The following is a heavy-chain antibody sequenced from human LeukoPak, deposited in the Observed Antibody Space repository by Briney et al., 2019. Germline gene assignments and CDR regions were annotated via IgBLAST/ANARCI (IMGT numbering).Heavy chain of an antibody. V-gene: IGHV3-23*01. D-gene: IGHD2-21*01. CDR3: AKAPVTTCRGAYCYPFDY. CDR2: ISSSTLKI. J-gene: IGHJ4*02. Sequence: PGGSLRLSCAASGFTFSKYAMTWVRQAPGKGLEWVSAISSSTLKIYYADSVKGRFTISRDNSKNTLFLQMNRLRPEDAAVYYCAKAPVTTCRGAYCYPFDYWGQGTLVTVSS. CDR1: GFTFSKYA.